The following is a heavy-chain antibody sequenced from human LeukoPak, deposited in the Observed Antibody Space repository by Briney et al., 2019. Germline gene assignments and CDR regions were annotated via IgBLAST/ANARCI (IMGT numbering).Heavy chain of an antibody. J-gene: IGHJ4*02. Sequence: GASVKVSCKASGGTFSSYAISWVRQAPGQGLEWMGGIIPIFGTANYAQKFQGRVTITADESTSTAYMELSSLRSEDTAVYYCAREQGDRGYCSGGSCYPSYFDYWGQGTLVTVSS. D-gene: IGHD2-15*01. CDR3: AREQGDRGYCSGGSCYPSYFDY. CDR1: GGTFSSYA. CDR2: IIPIFGTA. V-gene: IGHV1-69*13.